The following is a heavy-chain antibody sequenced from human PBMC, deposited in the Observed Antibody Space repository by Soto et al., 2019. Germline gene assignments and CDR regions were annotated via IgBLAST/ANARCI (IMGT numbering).Heavy chain of an antibody. J-gene: IGHJ3*02. D-gene: IGHD1-20*01. Sequence: QVQLQESGPGLVKPSETLSLTCTVSGGSISSYYWSWIRQPPGKGLEWIGYIYYRGSTNYNPSLKSRVTISVDTSKYQFSLKLSSVTAADAAVYYCARRYGSAVDIWGQGTMVTVSS. CDR2: IYYRGST. V-gene: IGHV4-59*01. CDR1: GGSISSYY. CDR3: ARRYGSAVDI.